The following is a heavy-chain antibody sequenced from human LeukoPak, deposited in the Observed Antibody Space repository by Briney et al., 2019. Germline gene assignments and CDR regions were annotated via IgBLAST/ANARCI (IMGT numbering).Heavy chain of an antibody. CDR3: ANTRITMVRGVIPAIDY. V-gene: IGHV3-23*01. Sequence: GGSLRLSCVASGFTFTTYAMSWVRQAPGKGLEWVSAISGSGAGTYYADSVKGRFTISRDNSKNTLYLQMNSLRAEDTAVYYCANTRITMVRGVIPAIDYWGQGTLVTVSS. J-gene: IGHJ4*02. CDR2: ISGSGAGT. CDR1: GFTFTTYA. D-gene: IGHD3-10*01.